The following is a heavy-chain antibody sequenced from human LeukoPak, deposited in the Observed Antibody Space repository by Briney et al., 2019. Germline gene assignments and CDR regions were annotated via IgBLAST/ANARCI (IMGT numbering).Heavy chain of an antibody. Sequence: PSETLSLTCTVSGGSISSYYWSWIRQPPGKGLEWIGYIYYSGSTYYKPSLKSRVTISVDTSKNQFSLKLSSVTAADTAVYYCARSELLWFGELASQYDYWGQGTLVTVSS. D-gene: IGHD3-10*01. CDR3: ARSELLWFGELASQYDY. CDR2: IYYSGST. V-gene: IGHV4-59*01. J-gene: IGHJ4*02. CDR1: GGSISSYY.